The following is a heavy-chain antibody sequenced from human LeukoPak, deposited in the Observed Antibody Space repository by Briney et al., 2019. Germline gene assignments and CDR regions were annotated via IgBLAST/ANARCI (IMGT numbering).Heavy chain of an antibody. D-gene: IGHD5-18*01. J-gene: IGHJ4*02. Sequence: SQTLSLTCAVSGGSISSGGYSWSWIRQPPGKGLGWIGYIYYSGSTNYNPSLKSRVTISVDTSKNQFSLKLSSVTAADTAVYYCARQYSYGRNFDYWGQGTLVTVSS. CDR1: GGSISSGGYS. CDR3: ARQYSYGRNFDY. V-gene: IGHV4-30-4*07. CDR2: IYYSGST.